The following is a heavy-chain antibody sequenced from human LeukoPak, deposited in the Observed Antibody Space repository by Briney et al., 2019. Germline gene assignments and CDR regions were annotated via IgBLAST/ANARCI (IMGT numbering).Heavy chain of an antibody. CDR2: ISDSGDTF. J-gene: IGHJ3*02. CDR3: ARVRRPAVVLDALDS. CDR1: GFTFSDYY. Sequence: GGSLRLSCAASGFTFSDYYMTWIRQAPGKGLEWISYISDSGDTFYYVESVKGRFTISRDNAKNSLYLQMSSLRAEDTAVYYCARVRRPAVVLDALDSWGQGTMVTVSS. V-gene: IGHV3-11*01. D-gene: IGHD2-2*01.